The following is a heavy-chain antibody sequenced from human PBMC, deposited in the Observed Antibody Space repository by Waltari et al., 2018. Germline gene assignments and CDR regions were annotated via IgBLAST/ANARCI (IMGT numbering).Heavy chain of an antibody. V-gene: IGHV3-73*01. CDR2: IRSKANSYAT. Sequence: EVQLLESGGNLVQSGGSLRLSCAASGFIFNSCAMRWVRQASGKGLGWVGRIRSKANSYATAYAASVKGGFTISRDDSKNTAYLQMNSLKTEDTAVYYCTRHDTTEYSYGSGLYFDYWGQGTLVTVSS. CDR1: GFIFNSCA. J-gene: IGHJ4*02. CDR3: TRHDTTEYSYGSGLYFDY. D-gene: IGHD5-18*01.